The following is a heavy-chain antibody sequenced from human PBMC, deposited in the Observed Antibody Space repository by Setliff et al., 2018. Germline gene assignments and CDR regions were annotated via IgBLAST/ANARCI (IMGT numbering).Heavy chain of an antibody. CDR3: ARSPLPPPGPGYYYDNSYYYYMDV. Sequence: ASVKVSCKASGYTFTGYYVHWVRQAPGQGLEWMGWINPNSGGTNYARRFQGRVTMTRDTSISTAYMELSRLRSDDTAVYYCARSPLPPPGPGYYYDNSYYYYMDVWGKGPRSPSP. CDR2: INPNSGGT. CDR1: GYTFTGYY. J-gene: IGHJ6*03. D-gene: IGHD3-22*01. V-gene: IGHV1-2*02.